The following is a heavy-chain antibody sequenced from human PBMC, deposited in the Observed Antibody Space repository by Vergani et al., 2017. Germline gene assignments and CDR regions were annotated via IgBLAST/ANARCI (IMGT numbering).Heavy chain of an antibody. D-gene: IGHD6-19*01. CDR2: IYSGGST. J-gene: IGHJ6*02. Sequence: EVQLVESGGGLVQPGGSLRLSCAASGFTVSSNYMSWVRQAPGKGLEWVSVIYSGGSTYYADSVKGRFTISRHNSKNTLYLQMNSLRAEDTAVYYCAMEIAVADTYYYGMDVWGQGTTVTVSS. V-gene: IGHV3-53*04. CDR1: GFTVSSNY. CDR3: AMEIAVADTYYYGMDV.